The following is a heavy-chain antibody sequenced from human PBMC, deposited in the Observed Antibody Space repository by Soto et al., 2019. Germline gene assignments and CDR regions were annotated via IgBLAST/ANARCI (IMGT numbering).Heavy chain of an antibody. Sequence: GGSLRLSCAASGFTFSDYYMSWIRQAPGKGLEWVSYIGSSSSYTNYADSVKGRFTISRDNAKNSLYLQMNSLRAEDTAVYYCASLLDGVTGYYYYGMDVWGQGTTVTVSS. CDR2: IGSSSSYT. D-gene: IGHD1-1*01. CDR1: GFTFSDYY. V-gene: IGHV3-11*06. J-gene: IGHJ6*02. CDR3: ASLLDGVTGYYYYGMDV.